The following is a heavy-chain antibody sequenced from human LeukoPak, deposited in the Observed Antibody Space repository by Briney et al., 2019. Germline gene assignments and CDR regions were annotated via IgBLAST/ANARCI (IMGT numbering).Heavy chain of an antibody. CDR2: IYSGGTT. CDR3: AIFRTKWEVLEGAH. CDR1: GFTVSNNY. J-gene: IGHJ4*02. Sequence: TGGSLRLSCAASGFTVSNNYMTWVRQAPGKGLEWVSIIYSGGTTYYADSVKGRFTISRDNSKNTVYPQMNSLRAEDTAVYYCAIFRTKWEVLEGAHWGQGTLVTVSS. D-gene: IGHD3-10*01. V-gene: IGHV3-66*01.